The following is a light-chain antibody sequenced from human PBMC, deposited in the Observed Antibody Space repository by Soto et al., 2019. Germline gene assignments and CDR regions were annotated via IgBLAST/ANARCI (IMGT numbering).Light chain of an antibody. CDR1: QTINSY. J-gene: IGKJ1*01. CDR3: QQSESTSWT. CDR2: AAS. V-gene: IGKV1-39*01. Sequence: DIQMTQSPSSLSVSVGDRVTITCRASQTINSYLNWYQQKPGKAPKXLIYAASTLQSGVPSRFSAIVSGTDFTLNLRSLRPEDGATYDGQQSESTSWTFGQGTKVDI.